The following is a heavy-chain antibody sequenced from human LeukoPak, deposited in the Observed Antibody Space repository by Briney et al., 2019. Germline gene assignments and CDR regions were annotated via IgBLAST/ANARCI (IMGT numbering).Heavy chain of an antibody. J-gene: IGHJ3*02. D-gene: IGHD6-19*01. CDR3: AKEGIAVAGGAFDI. V-gene: IGHV3-43*02. CDR1: GFTFDDYA. CDR2: ISGDGGST. Sequence: PGGSLRLSCAASGFTFDDYAMHWVRQAPGKGLDWVSLISGDGGSTYYADSVKGRFTISRDNSKNSLYLQMNSLRTEDTALYYCAKEGIAVAGGAFDIWGQGTMVTVSS.